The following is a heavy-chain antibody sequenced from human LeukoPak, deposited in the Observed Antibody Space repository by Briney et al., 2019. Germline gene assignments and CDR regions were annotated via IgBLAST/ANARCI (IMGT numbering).Heavy chain of an antibody. CDR3: ARKLRFLEWAHLRGTGWFDP. V-gene: IGHV4-4*07. D-gene: IGHD3-3*01. CDR2: IHTSGST. J-gene: IGHJ5*02. Sequence: SETLSLTCTVSGVSISSYYWSWIRQPAGKGLEWIGRIHTSGSTNYKSSLKSRVTMSVDTSKNQFSLKLNSVTAADTAVYYCARKLRFLEWAHLRGTGWFDPWGQGTLVTVSS. CDR1: GVSISSYY.